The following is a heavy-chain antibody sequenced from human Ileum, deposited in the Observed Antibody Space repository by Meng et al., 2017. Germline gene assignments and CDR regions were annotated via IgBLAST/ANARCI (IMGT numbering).Heavy chain of an antibody. D-gene: IGHD4-23*01. CDR2: MNPDSGNT. V-gene: IGHV1-8*01. CDR1: GYTFTSYD. Sequence: QVQLVQFGAEVKKPWASVKVSCKASGYTFTSYDINWVRQASGQGLEWLGWMNPDSGNTGYAQKFQGRVTITRDTSRTTAYMELSSLRSEDTAVYYCARDYGGNSGWFDPWGQGTLVTVSS. J-gene: IGHJ5*02. CDR3: ARDYGGNSGWFDP.